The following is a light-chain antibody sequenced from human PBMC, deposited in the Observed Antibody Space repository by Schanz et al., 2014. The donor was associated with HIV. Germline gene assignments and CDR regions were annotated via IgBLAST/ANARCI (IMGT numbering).Light chain of an antibody. V-gene: IGKV3-20*01. Sequence: EIVLTQSPGTLSLSPGERATLSCRASQSVSSSYLAWYQQKPGQAPRLLIYDASNRATGIPARFRGSGSGTDFTLTISRLEPEDFAVYYCQQYGGSPRTFGQGTKVEIK. CDR3: QQYGGSPRT. CDR1: QSVSSSY. J-gene: IGKJ1*01. CDR2: DAS.